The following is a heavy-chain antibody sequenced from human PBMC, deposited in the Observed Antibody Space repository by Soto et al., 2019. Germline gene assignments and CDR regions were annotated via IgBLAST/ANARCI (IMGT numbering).Heavy chain of an antibody. CDR3: ARKSWGSGMYYYYYMDV. D-gene: IGHD3-10*01. Sequence: GGSLRLSCAASGFTFDDYGMSWVRQAPGKGLEWVSGINWNGGSTGYADSVKGRFTISRDNAKNSLYLQMNSLRAEDTALYHCARKSWGSGMYYYYYMDVWGKGTTVTVSS. J-gene: IGHJ6*03. V-gene: IGHV3-20*01. CDR1: GFTFDDYG. CDR2: INWNGGST.